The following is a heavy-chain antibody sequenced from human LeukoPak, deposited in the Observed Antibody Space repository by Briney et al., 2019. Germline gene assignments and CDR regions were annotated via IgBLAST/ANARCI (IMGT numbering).Heavy chain of an antibody. J-gene: IGHJ4*02. V-gene: IGHV3-23*01. CDR3: VREDTPATANY. CDR2: ISGGGDIT. D-gene: IGHD2-21*02. CDR1: GFIVSSNY. Sequence: PGGSLRLSCAVSGFIVSSNYMSWVRQAPGKGLEWVSAISGGGDITYYADSVTGRFTISRDNSKDTLFLQMHSLRPGDTAVYYCVREDTPATANYWGQGTLVTISS.